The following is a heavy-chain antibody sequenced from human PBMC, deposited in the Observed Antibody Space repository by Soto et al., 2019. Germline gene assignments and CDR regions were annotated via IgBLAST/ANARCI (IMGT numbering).Heavy chain of an antibody. CDR2: IIPILGIA. CDR3: ASIKQLVPCYYYYMDV. D-gene: IGHD6-6*01. Sequence: QVQLVQSGAEVKKPGSSVKVSCKASGGTFSSYTISWVRQAPGQGLEWMGRIIPILGIANYAQKFQGRVTITADKSTSTAYMELSSLRSEDTAVYYCASIKQLVPCYYYYMDVWGKGTTVTVSS. CDR1: GGTFSSYT. V-gene: IGHV1-69*02. J-gene: IGHJ6*03.